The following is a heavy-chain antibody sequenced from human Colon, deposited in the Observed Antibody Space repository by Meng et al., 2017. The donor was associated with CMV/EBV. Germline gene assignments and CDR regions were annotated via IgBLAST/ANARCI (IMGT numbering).Heavy chain of an antibody. J-gene: IGHJ3*01. Sequence: ASVKVSCKASGYTFTDYYIHWVRQAPDQRLEWMGWINPASGGTAYAQMFQGRVTMTRDTSISTAYMELSRLNSNDTALYYCARDLRGSEAFDVWGQGTMVTVSS. V-gene: IGHV1-2*02. CDR2: INPASGGT. CDR3: ARDLRGSEAFDV. CDR1: GYTFTDYY. D-gene: IGHD3-16*01.